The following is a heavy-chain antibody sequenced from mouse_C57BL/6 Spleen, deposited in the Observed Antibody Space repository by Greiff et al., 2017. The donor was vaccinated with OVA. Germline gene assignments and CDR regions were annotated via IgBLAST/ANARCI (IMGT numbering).Heavy chain of an antibody. CDR2: IDPSDSYT. CDR3: ARRGESTAGFAY. V-gene: IGHV1-69*01. CDR1: GYTFTSYW. D-gene: IGHD1-2*01. J-gene: IGHJ3*01. Sequence: QVQLKQPGAELVMPGASVKLSCKASGYTFTSYWMHWVKQRPGQGLEWIGEIDPSDSYTNYNQKFKGKSTLTVDKSSSTAYMQLSSLTSEDSAVYYCARRGESTAGFAYWGQGTLVTVSA.